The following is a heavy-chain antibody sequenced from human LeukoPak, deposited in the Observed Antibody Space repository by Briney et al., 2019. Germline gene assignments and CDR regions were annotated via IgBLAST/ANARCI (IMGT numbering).Heavy chain of an antibody. J-gene: IGHJ5*02. D-gene: IGHD2-2*01. CDR1: GGSISSYY. V-gene: IGHV4-4*07. CDR3: ARDRRYCSSTSSRTFFWSGPGWFDP. Sequence: SETQFLTCTVSGGSISSYYWSWIRQPAGKGLEWIGRIYTSGSTNYNPSLKSRVTISVDTSKNQFSLKLSSVTAADTAVYYWARDRRYCSSTSSRTFFWSGPGWFDPWGQGTLVTVSS. CDR2: IYTSGST.